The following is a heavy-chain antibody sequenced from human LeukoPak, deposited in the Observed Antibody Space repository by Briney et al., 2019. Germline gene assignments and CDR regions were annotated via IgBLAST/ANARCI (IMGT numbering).Heavy chain of an antibody. CDR3: AKDREIWFGEDFDY. Sequence: GGSLRLSCAASGFTVSSNYMSWVRQAPGKGLEWVSIIYSGGSTYYADSVRGRFTISRDNSKNTLYLLMNSLRAEDTAVYYCAKDREIWFGEDFDYWGQGTLVTVSS. V-gene: IGHV3-66*01. D-gene: IGHD3-10*01. CDR2: IYSGGST. CDR1: GFTVSSNY. J-gene: IGHJ4*02.